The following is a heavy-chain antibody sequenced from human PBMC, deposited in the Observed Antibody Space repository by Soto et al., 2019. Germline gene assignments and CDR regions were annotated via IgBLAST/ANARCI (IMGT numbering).Heavy chain of an antibody. CDR1: GCTFSSYW. D-gene: IGHD1-26*01. J-gene: IGHJ3*02. CDR2: IKQDGSEK. V-gene: IGHV3-7*05. CDR3: ARDTEPDAFDI. Sequence: EVQLVESGGGLVQPGGSLRLSCAASGCTFSSYWMSWVRQAPGKGLEWVANIKQDGSEKYYVDSVKGRSTTSRDNAKNSLYLQMNSLRAEDTAVYYCARDTEPDAFDIWGQGTMVTVSS.